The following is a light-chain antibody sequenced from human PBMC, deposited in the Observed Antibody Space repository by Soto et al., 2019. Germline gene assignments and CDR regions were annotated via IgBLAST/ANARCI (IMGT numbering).Light chain of an antibody. CDR3: CSYASSFTLV. V-gene: IGLV2-23*01. Sequence: QSALTQPPSASGSPGQSVAISCTGTSSDVGGYNYVSWYQQHPGKAPKLIISEGSQRPSGVSHRFSASKSANTASLTISGLQAEDEADYYCCSYASSFTLVFGGGTKLTVL. CDR1: SSDVGGYNY. J-gene: IGLJ2*01. CDR2: EGS.